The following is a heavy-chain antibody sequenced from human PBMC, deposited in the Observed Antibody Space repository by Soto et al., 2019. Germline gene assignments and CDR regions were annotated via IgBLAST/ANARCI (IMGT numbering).Heavy chain of an antibody. D-gene: IGHD2-2*01. V-gene: IGHV4-59*01. Sequence: QVQLQESGPGLVKPSETLSLTCNVSGGSISSYYWSWIRQPPGKGLEYIGHVYNSGSTIHSPSLKSRATISVDTSKNQFSLKLTSVTAADTAVYYCVGGSSLCWECFHHWGQGILITVSS. J-gene: IGHJ1*01. CDR1: GGSISSYY. CDR3: VGGSSLCWECFHH. CDR2: VYNSGST.